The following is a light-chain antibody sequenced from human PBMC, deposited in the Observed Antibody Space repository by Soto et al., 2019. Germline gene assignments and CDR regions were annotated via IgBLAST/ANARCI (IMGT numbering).Light chain of an antibody. J-gene: IGLJ1*01. Sequence: QSALIQPASVSGSRGQSITISCTGASSDVGGYNYVSWYQQFPGRAPKVMIYEVTNRPSGVSNRFSGSKSGNTASLTISGLQAEDEAEYYCSSYTNINTRACVFGTGTKVTVL. CDR3: SSYTNINTRACV. CDR2: EVT. V-gene: IGLV2-14*01. CDR1: SSDVGGYNY.